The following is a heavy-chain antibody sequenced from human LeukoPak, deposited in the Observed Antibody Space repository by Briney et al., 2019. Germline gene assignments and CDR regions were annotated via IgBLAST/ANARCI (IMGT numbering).Heavy chain of an antibody. J-gene: IGHJ3*02. CDR2: IYGGGST. D-gene: IGHD6-6*01. V-gene: IGHV3-66*02. CDR1: GFTFSSNY. CDR3: ARDERFEYSSSSYAFDI. Sequence: GGSLRLSCAASGFTFSSNYMSWVRQAPGKGLEWVSVIYGGGSTYYADSVKGRFTISRDNSKNTLYLQMNSLRAEDTAVYCCARDERFEYSSSSYAFDIWGQGTMVTVSS.